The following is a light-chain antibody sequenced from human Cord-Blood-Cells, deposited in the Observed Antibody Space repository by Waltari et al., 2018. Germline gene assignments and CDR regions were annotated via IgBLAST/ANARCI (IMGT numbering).Light chain of an antibody. Sequence: IVLTESLDNLSLSPCERATLPCRASQIVSSSYLAWYQPKPGQAPRLLIYGASSRATGIPDRFSGSGSGTDFTLTISRLEPEDFAVYYCQQYGSSPLTFGGGTKVEIK. CDR2: GAS. CDR3: QQYGSSPLT. CDR1: QIVSSSY. V-gene: IGKV3-20*01. J-gene: IGKJ4*01.